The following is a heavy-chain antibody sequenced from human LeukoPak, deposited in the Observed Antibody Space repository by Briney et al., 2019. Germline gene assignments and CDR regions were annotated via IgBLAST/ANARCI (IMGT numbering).Heavy chain of an antibody. CDR2: ISSSGSTI. Sequence: GGSLRLSCAASGFTFSSYEMNWVRQAPGKGLEWVSYISSSGSTIYYADSVKGRFTISRDNAKNSLYLQMNSLRAEDTAVYYCAKDRGEYSSSWYSYFDYWGQGTLVTVSS. D-gene: IGHD6-13*01. J-gene: IGHJ4*02. CDR3: AKDRGEYSSSWYSYFDY. V-gene: IGHV3-48*03. CDR1: GFTFSSYE.